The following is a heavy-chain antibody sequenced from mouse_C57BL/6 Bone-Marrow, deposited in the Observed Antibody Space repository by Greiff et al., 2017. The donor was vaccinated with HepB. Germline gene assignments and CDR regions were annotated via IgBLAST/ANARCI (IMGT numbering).Heavy chain of an antibody. V-gene: IGHV14-4*01. Sequence: EVNVVESGAELVRPGASVKLSCTASGFNIKDDYMHWVKQRPEQGLEWIGWIDPENGDTEYASKFQGKATITADTSSNTAYLQLSSLTSEDTAVYYCTTEDYDYFAYWGQGTLVTVSA. J-gene: IGHJ3*01. D-gene: IGHD2-4*01. CDR1: GFNIKDDY. CDR3: TTEDYDYFAY. CDR2: IDPENGDT.